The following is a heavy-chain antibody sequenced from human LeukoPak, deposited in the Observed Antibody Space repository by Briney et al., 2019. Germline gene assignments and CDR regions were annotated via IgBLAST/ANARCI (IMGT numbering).Heavy chain of an antibody. CDR3: ARGPWASGTHITILDL. CDR2: IGSDNTTI. Sequence: GGSLRLSCAASGFTFRRYTLNWVRQAPGKGLEWISYIGSDNTTIDYADSVKGRFTISRDNSKNTLDLQMNSLRAEDMAVYYCARGPWASGTHITILDLWGRGTLVTVSS. D-gene: IGHD3-10*01. CDR1: GFTFRRYT. V-gene: IGHV3-48*01. J-gene: IGHJ2*01.